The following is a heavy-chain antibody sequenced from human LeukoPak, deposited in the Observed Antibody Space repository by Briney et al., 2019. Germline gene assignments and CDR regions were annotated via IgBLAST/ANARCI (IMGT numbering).Heavy chain of an antibody. V-gene: IGHV4-38-2*02. CDR2: IHYSGST. Sequence: SETLSLTCSVSGYSISSAYYWGWIRQPPGKGLEWIATIHYSGSTNYNPSLKSRVTISVDTSKNQFSLKLSSVTAADTAVYYCARGGLQGYWGQGTLVTVSS. D-gene: IGHD3-16*01. CDR3: ARGGLQGY. CDR1: GYSISSAYY. J-gene: IGHJ4*02.